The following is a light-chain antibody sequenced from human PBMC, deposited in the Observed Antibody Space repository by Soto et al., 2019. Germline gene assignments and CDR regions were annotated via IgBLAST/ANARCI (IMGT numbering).Light chain of an antibody. Sequence: QSVLTQPPSASGSPGQSVTISCTGTSSDVGGYNYVSWYQQHPGKAPKLMIYEVSKWPSGVPDRFSGSKSGNTASLTVSGLQAEDEADYYCSSYAGSNNPVVFGGGTKLPS. CDR3: SSYAGSNNPVV. J-gene: IGLJ2*01. V-gene: IGLV2-8*01. CDR2: EVS. CDR1: SSDVGGYNY.